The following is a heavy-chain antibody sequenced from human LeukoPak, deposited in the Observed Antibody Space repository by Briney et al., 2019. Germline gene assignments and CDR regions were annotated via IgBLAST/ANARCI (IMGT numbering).Heavy chain of an antibody. Sequence: GGSLRLSCAASGFTFSSHSMNWVRQAPGKGLEWVSSISSSSSYIYYADSVKGRFTISRDNAKNSLYLQMNSLRAEDTAVYYCARDLVYSSSSGDWFDPWGQGTLVTVSS. CDR3: ARDLVYSSSSGDWFDP. J-gene: IGHJ5*02. CDR2: ISSSSSYI. D-gene: IGHD6-6*01. CDR1: GFTFSSHS. V-gene: IGHV3-21*01.